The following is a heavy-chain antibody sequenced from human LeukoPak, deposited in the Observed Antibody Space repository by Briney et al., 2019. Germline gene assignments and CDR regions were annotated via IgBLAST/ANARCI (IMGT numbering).Heavy chain of an antibody. Sequence: AGGSLRLSCVASGFTLSNYWMHWVRQGPGKGLVSVSHINSEGSGTSYADSVKGRCTISRDIAKNTGYVEMKSLRAGDTAVDYIARAVLPYFDPWGQGTLVTLSS. J-gene: IGHJ5*02. CDR1: GFTLSNYW. D-gene: IGHD3-3*01. CDR3: ARAVLPYFDP. CDR2: INSEGSGT. V-gene: IGHV3-74*01.